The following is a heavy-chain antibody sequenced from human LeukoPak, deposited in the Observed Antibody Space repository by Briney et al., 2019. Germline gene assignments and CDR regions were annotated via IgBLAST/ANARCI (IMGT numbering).Heavy chain of an antibody. Sequence: GASVKVPCKASGYTFTGYYMHWVRQAPGQGLEWMGWINPNSGGTNYAQKFQGRVTMTRDTSISTAYMELSRLRSDDTAVYYCARGSPLVSAKHFDYWGQGTLVTVSS. CDR1: GYTFTGYY. D-gene: IGHD6-13*01. V-gene: IGHV1-2*02. J-gene: IGHJ4*02. CDR2: INPNSGGT. CDR3: ARGSPLVSAKHFDY.